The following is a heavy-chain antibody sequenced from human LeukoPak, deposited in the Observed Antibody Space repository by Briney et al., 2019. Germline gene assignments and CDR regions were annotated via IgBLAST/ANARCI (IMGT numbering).Heavy chain of an antibody. D-gene: IGHD3-16*01. J-gene: IGHJ6*03. Sequence: GGSLRPSCAASGFTFSSYTISWVRQAPGKGLGWVSAISGSGGNTYYADSVKGRFTISRDNSKNTLYLQMTSLTAEDTAVYYCANYVESGLDYYYYYMDVWGKGTTVTVSS. V-gene: IGHV3-23*01. CDR2: ISGSGGNT. CDR1: GFTFSSYT. CDR3: ANYVESGLDYYYYYMDV.